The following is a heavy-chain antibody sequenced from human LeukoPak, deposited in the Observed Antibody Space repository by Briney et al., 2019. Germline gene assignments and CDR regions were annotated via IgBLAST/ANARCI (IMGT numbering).Heavy chain of an antibody. D-gene: IGHD1-26*01. CDR1: GGSISSYY. V-gene: IGHV4-4*09. CDR2: TYTSGST. Sequence: SETLSLTCTVSGGSISSYYWSWIRQPPGKGLEWIGYTYTSGSTNYNPSLKSRVTISVDTSKNQFSLKLSSVTAADTAVYYCARHVKAGELLFYYYYYMDVWGKGTTVTVSS. CDR3: ARHVKAGELLFYYYYYMDV. J-gene: IGHJ6*03.